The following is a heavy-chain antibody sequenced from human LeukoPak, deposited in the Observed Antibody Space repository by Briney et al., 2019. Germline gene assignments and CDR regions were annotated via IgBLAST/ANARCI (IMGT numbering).Heavy chain of an antibody. V-gene: IGHV3-23*01. Sequence: EPGGSLRLSCAASGFTFSNYAMHWVRQAPARGLDWVSAINPSGDSTYYAHSGKGRFTISRDNSKNTLYLQMNSLRAEDTAVYFCAKAGSHSYFDDWGQGTLVTVSA. CDR1: GFTFSNYA. D-gene: IGHD1-26*01. CDR3: AKAGSHSYFDD. J-gene: IGHJ4*02. CDR2: INPSGDST.